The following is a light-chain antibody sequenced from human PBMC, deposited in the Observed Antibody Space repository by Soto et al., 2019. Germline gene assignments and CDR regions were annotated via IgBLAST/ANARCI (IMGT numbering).Light chain of an antibody. CDR3: SSYTSSSTRV. V-gene: IGLV2-14*03. CDR1: SSDVGGYNY. Sequence: QSALTQPASVSGSNGQSITISCTGTSSDVGGYNYVSWYQQHPDKAPKLMIYDVSNRPSGVSNRFSGSKSGNTASLTISGLQADDEADYYCSSYTSSSTRVFGPGTKLTVL. CDR2: DVS. J-gene: IGLJ1*01.